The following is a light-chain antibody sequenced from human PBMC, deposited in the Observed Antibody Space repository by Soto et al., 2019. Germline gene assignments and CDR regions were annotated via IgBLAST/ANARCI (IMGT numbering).Light chain of an antibody. CDR2: DAS. J-gene: IGKJ4*01. V-gene: IGKV3-11*01. CDR3: QQRSNWPPLT. Sequence: EIVLTQSPATLSLSPGERATLSCRASQSVSSYLAWYQQKPGQAPRLLIYDASNRATGIPARFSGSGSGTDFTLTISSLVPEDFAVYYCQQRSNWPPLTFGGGTKVETK. CDR1: QSVSSY.